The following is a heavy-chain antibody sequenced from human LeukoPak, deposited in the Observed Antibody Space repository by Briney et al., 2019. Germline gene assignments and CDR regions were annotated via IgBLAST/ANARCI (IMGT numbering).Heavy chain of an antibody. J-gene: IGHJ4*02. CDR1: GGSFSGYY. Sequence: PSETLSLTCAVYGGSFSGYYWSWIRQPPGKGLEWIGEINHSGSTNYNPFLKSRVTISVDTSKNQFSLKLSSVTAADTAAYYCAREESSTSVWGQGTLVTVSS. CDR2: INHSGST. D-gene: IGHD2-2*01. CDR3: AREESSTSV. V-gene: IGHV4-34*01.